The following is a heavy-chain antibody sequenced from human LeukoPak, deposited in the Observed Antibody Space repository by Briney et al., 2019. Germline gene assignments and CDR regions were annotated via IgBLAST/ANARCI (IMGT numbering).Heavy chain of an antibody. CDR2: IYYSGST. CDR1: GFTFSSYW. V-gene: IGHV4-39*01. Sequence: GSLRLSCAASGFTFSSYWMSWIRQPPGKGLEWIGSIYYSGSTYYNASLKSRGTISVDTSKNQFSLKLNSVTAADTAVYFCARQVVAVAGTGYFDYWGQGTLVTVSS. D-gene: IGHD6-19*01. CDR3: ARQVVAVAGTGYFDY. J-gene: IGHJ4*02.